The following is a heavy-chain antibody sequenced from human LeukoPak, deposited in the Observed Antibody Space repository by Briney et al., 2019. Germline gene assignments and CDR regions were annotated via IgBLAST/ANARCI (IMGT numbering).Heavy chain of an antibody. J-gene: IGHJ4*02. CDR3: ARVEMATITADY. CDR1: GGTFSSYA. CDR2: IIPIFGTA. V-gene: IGHV1-69*13. D-gene: IGHD5-24*01. Sequence: SVKVSCKASGGTFSSYAISWVRQAPGQGLEWMGGIIPIFGTANYAQKFQGRVTITADESTSTAYMELSSLRSEDTAVYYCARVEMATITADYWGQGTLVTVSS.